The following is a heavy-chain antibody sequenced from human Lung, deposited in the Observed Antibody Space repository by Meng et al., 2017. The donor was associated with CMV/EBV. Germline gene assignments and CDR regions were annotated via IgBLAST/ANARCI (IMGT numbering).Heavy chain of an antibody. CDR2: INHSGST. Sequence: SGYYWSWIRQPPGKGLEWIGEINHSGSTNYNPSLKSRVTISVDTSKNQFSLKLSSVTAADTAVYYCARRRVLITIFGVVLDRSFDYWGQGTLVTVSS. J-gene: IGHJ4*02. D-gene: IGHD3-3*01. CDR3: ARRRVLITIFGVVLDRSFDY. V-gene: IGHV4-34*01. CDR1: SGYY.